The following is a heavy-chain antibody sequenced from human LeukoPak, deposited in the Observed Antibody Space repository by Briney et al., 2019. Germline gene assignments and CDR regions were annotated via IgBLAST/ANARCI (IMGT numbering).Heavy chain of an antibody. J-gene: IGHJ4*02. CDR3: ARDRSRGAMVRGVIPPHY. CDR2: ISAYNGNT. D-gene: IGHD3-10*01. V-gene: IGHV1-18*01. Sequence: ASVKVSCKASGYTFTSYGISWVRQAPGQGLEWMGWISAYNGNTNYAQKLQGRVTMTTDTSTSTAYMELRSLRSDDTAVYYCARDRSRGAMVRGVIPPHYWGQGTQVTVSS. CDR1: GYTFTSYG.